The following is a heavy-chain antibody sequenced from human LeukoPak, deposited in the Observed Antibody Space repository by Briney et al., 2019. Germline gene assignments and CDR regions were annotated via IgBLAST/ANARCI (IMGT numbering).Heavy chain of an antibody. D-gene: IGHD2-15*01. V-gene: IGHV3-7*04. CDR1: GFTFSTYW. CDR3: ARVRGGYCSGGNCYSAFDI. J-gene: IGHJ3*02. Sequence: GGSLRLSCAVFGFTFSTYWMSWVRQAPGKGLEWAANIKQDGSEKYYVDSVKGRFTISRDNAQNSLYLQMNSLRAEDTAVYYCARVRGGYCSGGNCYSAFDIWGQGTMVTVSS. CDR2: IKQDGSEK.